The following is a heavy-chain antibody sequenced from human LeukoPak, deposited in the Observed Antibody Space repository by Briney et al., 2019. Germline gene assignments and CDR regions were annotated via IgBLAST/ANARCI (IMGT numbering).Heavy chain of an antibody. CDR1: GGSISSSSYY. Sequence: SETLSLTCTVSGGSISSSSYYWGWIRQPPGKGLEWIGSIYYSGSTYYNPSLKSRVTISVDTSKNQFSLKLSSVTAADTAVYYCARKRRGDYYDSSEIDYWGQGTLVTVSS. CDR2: IYYSGST. CDR3: ARKRRGDYYDSSEIDY. J-gene: IGHJ4*02. V-gene: IGHV4-39*01. D-gene: IGHD3-22*01.